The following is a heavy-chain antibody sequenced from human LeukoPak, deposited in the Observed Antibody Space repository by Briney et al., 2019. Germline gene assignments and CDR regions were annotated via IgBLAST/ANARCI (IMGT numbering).Heavy chain of an antibody. CDR3: AKDEGSGWYENAFHI. V-gene: IGHV3-9*01. J-gene: IGHJ3*02. D-gene: IGHD6-19*01. CDR2: ISWSGDSI. Sequence: GGSLRLSCAASGFTFDDYAMHWVRQAPGKGLEWVSGISWSGDSIGHADAVKGRFTISRDNARNSLYLQMNSLRAEDTAFYYCAKDEGSGWYENAFHIWGQGTMVTVSS. CDR1: GFTFDDYA.